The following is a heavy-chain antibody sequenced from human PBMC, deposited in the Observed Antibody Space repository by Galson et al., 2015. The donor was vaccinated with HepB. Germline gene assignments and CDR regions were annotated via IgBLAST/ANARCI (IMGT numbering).Heavy chain of an antibody. D-gene: IGHD4-17*01. CDR2: IIPIFGTP. CDR3: ASSQGPIDISSVTKYYYYYYYMDV. J-gene: IGHJ6*03. CDR1: GGTFSTYA. Sequence: SVKVSCKASGGTFSTYAFSWVRQAPGQGLEWMGGIIPIFGTPNYAQKFQGRVTITADESTSTAYMELSSLRSDDTAVFYCASSQGPIDISSVTKYYYYYYYMDVWGKGTTVTVSS. V-gene: IGHV1-69*13.